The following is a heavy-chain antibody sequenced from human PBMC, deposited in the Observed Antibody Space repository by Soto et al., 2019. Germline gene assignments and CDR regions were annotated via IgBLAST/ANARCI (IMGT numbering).Heavy chain of an antibody. J-gene: IGHJ4*02. V-gene: IGHV3-30-3*01. CDR2: ISYDGSNK. CDR3: ARGPGYYGSSGQFFDY. CDR1: GFTFSTYT. Sequence: QVQLVESGGGVVQPGRSLRLSCTASGFTFSTYTIHWVRQAPGKGLEWVAFISYDGSNKYSADSVKGRFTISRDNSKNTLFLQMNSLRAEETAVYYCARGPGYYGSSGQFFDYWGQGTLVTVSS. D-gene: IGHD3-22*01.